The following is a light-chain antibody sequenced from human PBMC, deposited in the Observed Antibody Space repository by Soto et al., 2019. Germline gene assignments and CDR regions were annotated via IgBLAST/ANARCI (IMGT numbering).Light chain of an antibody. CDR3: CSYTGNTTPV. J-gene: IGLJ3*02. CDR1: SNDVGGYAY. Sequence: QSALTQPASVSGSPGQSITISCTGTSNDVGGYAYVSWYQQYPGKAPKLVISEVSNRPSGVSHRFSGSRSGNTASLTISGIQAEDEADYHCCSYTGNTTPVFGGGTKLTV. V-gene: IGLV2-14*01. CDR2: EVS.